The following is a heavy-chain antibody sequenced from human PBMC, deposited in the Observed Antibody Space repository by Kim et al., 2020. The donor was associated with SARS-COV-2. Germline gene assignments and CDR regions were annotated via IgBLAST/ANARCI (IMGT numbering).Heavy chain of an antibody. J-gene: IGHJ5*02. Sequence: GGSLRLSCAASGFTFSDAWMSWVRQAPGRGLEWVARVRSNTDGGARDYAAAVKGRFTISRDDPKNMVYLEMNSLKTEDSAIYYCTTLNWFDPWGQGTRVT. CDR3: TTLNWFDP. V-gene: IGHV3-15*01. CDR2: VRSNTDGGAR. CDR1: GFTFSDAW.